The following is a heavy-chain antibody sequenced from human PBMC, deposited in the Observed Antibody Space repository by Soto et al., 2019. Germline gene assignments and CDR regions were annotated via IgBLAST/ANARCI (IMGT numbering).Heavy chain of an antibody. J-gene: IGHJ5*02. CDR1: GGSFSGYY. CDR2: INHSGST. Sequence: SETLSLTCAVYGGSFSGYYWSWIRQPPGKGLEWIGEINHSGSTNYNPSLKSRVTISVDTSKNRFSLKLGSVTAADTAVYYCARYSPSGSLPYRWFDPWGQGTLVTVSS. CDR3: ARYSPSGSLPYRWFDP. D-gene: IGHD3-10*01. V-gene: IGHV4-34*01.